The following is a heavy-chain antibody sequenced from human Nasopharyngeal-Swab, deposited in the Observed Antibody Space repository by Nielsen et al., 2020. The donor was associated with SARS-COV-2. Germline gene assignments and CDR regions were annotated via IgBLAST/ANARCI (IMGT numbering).Heavy chain of an antibody. CDR3: ARTHYDYIWGSYRSAFQDDAFDI. Sequence: WIRQPPGKGLEWIGENNHKRGTNYNPSLESRVTVSLDTSKSQLSLRLISVTAADTAVYYCARTHYDYIWGSYRSAFQDDAFDIWGQGTMVTVSS. V-gene: IGHV4-34*01. J-gene: IGHJ3*02. CDR2: NNHKRGT. D-gene: IGHD3-16*02.